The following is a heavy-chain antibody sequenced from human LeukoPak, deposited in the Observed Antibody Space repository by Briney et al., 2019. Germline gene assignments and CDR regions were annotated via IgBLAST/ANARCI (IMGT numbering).Heavy chain of an antibody. Sequence: LRLSCAASGFTFSSYAMSWVRQAPGKGLEWIGYIYYSGNTYYNPSLKSRLTISVDRSKNQFPLKLTSVTAADTAVYYCARVRMVRGVIGGDFDYWGQGTLVTVSS. J-gene: IGHJ4*02. CDR2: IYYSGNT. D-gene: IGHD3-10*01. CDR3: ARVRMVRGVIGGDFDY. CDR1: GFTFSSYA. V-gene: IGHV4-31*02.